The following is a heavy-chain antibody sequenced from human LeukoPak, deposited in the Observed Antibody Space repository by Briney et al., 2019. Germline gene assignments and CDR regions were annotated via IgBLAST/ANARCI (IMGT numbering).Heavy chain of an antibody. CDR2: LGASDSG. Sequence: PGEPLRHAWAACGFTFGFRSRRWARQATEKGLEWGAVLGASDSGNYAGSVKGRFTIARDSSKNSVILQLKSLRAEHTGLYYCIRESGNTWGYFEDWGQGTLVIVS. CDR3: IRESGNTWGYFED. CDR1: GFTFGFRS. D-gene: IGHD6-25*01. J-gene: IGHJ4*03. V-gene: IGHV3-23*01.